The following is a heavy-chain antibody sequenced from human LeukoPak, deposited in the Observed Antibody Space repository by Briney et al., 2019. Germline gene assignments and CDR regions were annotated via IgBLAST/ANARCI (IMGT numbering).Heavy chain of an antibody. V-gene: IGHV1-69*01. D-gene: IGHD3-10*02. CDR2: IIPIFGTA. J-gene: IGHJ3*01. CDR3: ARSGVRGASSPDAFDV. CDR1: GGTFSSYA. Sequence: GSSVKVSCKASGGTFSSYAISWVRQAPGQGLEWMGGIIPIFGTANYAQKFQGRVTITADESTSTAYMELSSLRSEDTAVYYCARSGVRGASSPDAFDVWGQGTLVTVSS.